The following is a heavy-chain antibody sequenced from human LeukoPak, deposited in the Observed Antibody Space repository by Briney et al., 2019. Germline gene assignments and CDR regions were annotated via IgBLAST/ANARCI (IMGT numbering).Heavy chain of an antibody. V-gene: IGHV5-51*01. CDR3: ARQERVVAYDAFDI. CDR2: IYPGDSDT. Sequence: GESLKISCKGSGYSFTSYWIGWVRQLPGKGLEWMGIIYPGDSDTRYSPSFQGQVTVSADKSISTAYLQWSSLKASDTAMYYCARQERVVAYDAFDIWGQGTMVTVSS. CDR1: GYSFTSYW. J-gene: IGHJ3*02. D-gene: IGHD2-15*01.